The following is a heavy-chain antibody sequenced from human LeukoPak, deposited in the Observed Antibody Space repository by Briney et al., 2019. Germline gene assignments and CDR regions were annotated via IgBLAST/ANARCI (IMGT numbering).Heavy chain of an antibody. CDR2: INPNSGGT. J-gene: IGHJ5*02. D-gene: IGHD6-13*01. CDR1: GYTFTGYY. Sequence: ASVKVSCKASGYTFTGYYMHWVRQAPGQGLEWMGWINPNSGGTNYAQKFQGRVTMTRDTSISTAYMELSRLRSDDTAVYYCARGYSSSWYVSGGWFDPWGQGTLATVSS. CDR3: ARGYSSSWYVSGGWFDP. V-gene: IGHV1-2*02.